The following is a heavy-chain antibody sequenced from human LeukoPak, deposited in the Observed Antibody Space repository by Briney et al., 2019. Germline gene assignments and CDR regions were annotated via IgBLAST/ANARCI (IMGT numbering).Heavy chain of an antibody. CDR3: ARGSTYYYDSRRRYYFDY. J-gene: IGHJ4*02. V-gene: IGHV3-21*04. D-gene: IGHD3-22*01. Sequence: GGSLRLSCAASGFTFSSYSMNWVRQAPGKGLEWVSSISSSSSYIYYADSVKGRFTISRDNAKNSLYLQMNSLRAEDTAVYYCARGSTYYYDSRRRYYFDYWGQGTLVTVSS. CDR2: ISSSSSYI. CDR1: GFTFSSYS.